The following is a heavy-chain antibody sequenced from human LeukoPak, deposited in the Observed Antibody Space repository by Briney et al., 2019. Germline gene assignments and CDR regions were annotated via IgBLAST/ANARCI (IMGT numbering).Heavy chain of an antibody. CDR2: ISRSGTTL. J-gene: IGHJ6*02. CDR1: GFIFCNYE. Sequence: PGGSLRLSCAASGFIFCNYEMNWVRQAPGKGLEWVSYISRSGTTLYYADSVKGRFTTSRDNAKQSVYLQMNSLRAVDTAIYYCARDLSSSYNYGVDVWGQGTTVTVS. CDR3: ARDLSSSYNYGVDV. V-gene: IGHV3-48*03. D-gene: IGHD6-13*01.